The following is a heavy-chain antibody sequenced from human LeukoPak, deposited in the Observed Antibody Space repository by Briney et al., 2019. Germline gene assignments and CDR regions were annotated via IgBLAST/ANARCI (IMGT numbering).Heavy chain of an antibody. CDR2: IYTSGST. D-gene: IGHD1-26*01. CDR3: AGSYRLDY. CDR1: GGSISSGSYY. J-gene: IGHJ4*02. V-gene: IGHV4-61*02. Sequence: SQTLSLTCTVFGGSISSGSYYWSWIRQPAGKGLEWIGRIYTSGSTNYNPSLKSRVTISVDTSKNQFSLKLSSVTAADTAVYYCAGSYRLDYWGQGTLVTVSS.